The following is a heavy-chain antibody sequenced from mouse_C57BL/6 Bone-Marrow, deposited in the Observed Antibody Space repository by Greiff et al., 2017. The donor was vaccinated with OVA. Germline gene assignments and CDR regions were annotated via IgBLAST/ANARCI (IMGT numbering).Heavy chain of an antibody. CDR2: INPSSGYT. CDR3: ARGYYGNPYYFDY. Sequence: VQLQQSGAELAKPGASVKLSCKASGYTFTSYWMHWVKQRPGQGLEWIGYINPSSGYTKYNQKFKDKATLTADKSSSTAYMQLSSLTYEDSAVYYCARGYYGNPYYFDYWGQGTTLTVSS. J-gene: IGHJ2*01. V-gene: IGHV1-7*01. CDR1: GYTFTSYW. D-gene: IGHD2-1*01.